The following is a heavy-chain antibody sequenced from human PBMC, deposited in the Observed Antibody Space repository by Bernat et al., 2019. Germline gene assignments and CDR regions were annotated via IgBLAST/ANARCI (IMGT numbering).Heavy chain of an antibody. CDR3: ARDQGCSGGICYSDY. Sequence: VQLVESGGGLVKPGGSLRLSCAASGFTFSDYYMSWVRQAPGKGLEWVSVIYSGGSTYYADSVKGRFTISRDNSKNTLYLQMNSLRAEDTAVYYCARDQGCSGGICYSDYWGQGTLVTVSS. CDR2: IYSGGST. J-gene: IGHJ4*02. V-gene: IGHV3-66*01. D-gene: IGHD2-15*01. CDR1: GFTFSDYY.